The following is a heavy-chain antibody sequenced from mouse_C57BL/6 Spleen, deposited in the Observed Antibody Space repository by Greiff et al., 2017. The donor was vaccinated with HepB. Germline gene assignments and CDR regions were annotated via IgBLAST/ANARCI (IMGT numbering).Heavy chain of an antibody. Sequence: ESGPGLVKPSQSLSFTCSVTGYSITSGYYRNWIRQFPGNKLEWMGYISYDGSNNYNPSLKNRISIPRDTSKNQFFLKLNSVTAEDTATYYCARGHAGDYWGQGTTLTVSS. CDR3: ARGHAGDY. D-gene: IGHD4-1*01. V-gene: IGHV3-6*01. CDR2: ISYDGSN. CDR1: GYSITSGYY. J-gene: IGHJ2*01.